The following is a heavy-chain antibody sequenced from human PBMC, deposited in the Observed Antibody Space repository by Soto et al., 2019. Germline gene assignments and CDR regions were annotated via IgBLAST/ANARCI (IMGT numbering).Heavy chain of an antibody. CDR1: GGSISSYY. CDR2: IYYSGST. CDR3: ARLFPDYYDSNPPYYFDY. V-gene: IGHV4-59*08. D-gene: IGHD3-22*01. Sequence: SETLSLTCTVSGGSISSYYWSWIRQPPGKGLEWIGYIYYSGSTNYNPSLKSRVTISVDTSKNQFSLKLSSVTAADTAVYYCARLFPDYYDSNPPYYFDYWGQGTLVTVSS. J-gene: IGHJ4*02.